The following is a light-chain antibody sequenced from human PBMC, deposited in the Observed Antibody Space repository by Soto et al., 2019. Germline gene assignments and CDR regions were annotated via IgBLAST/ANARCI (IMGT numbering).Light chain of an antibody. CDR2: DAS. V-gene: IGKV1-33*01. CDR1: QDISNY. J-gene: IGKJ4*01. CDR3: QQYDNLPLT. Sequence: DIQMPQSPSSLSASVGDIVTITCQASQDISNYLNWYQQKPGKAPKLLIYDASNLETGVPSRFSGSGSGTDFTFTISSLQPEDIATYYCQQYDNLPLTFGGGTEVEIK.